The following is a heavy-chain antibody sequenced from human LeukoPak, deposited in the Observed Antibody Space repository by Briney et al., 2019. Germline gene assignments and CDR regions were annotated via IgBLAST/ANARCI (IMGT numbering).Heavy chain of an antibody. V-gene: IGHV4-59*01. Sequence: SETLSLSCTVSGGSISSYYWNWIRQSPGKGLEWIGYISYSGSTNYTPSLKSRVTISLDTSKNQFSLKVRSVTAADTAVYYCARGFDSKSTYFDYWGQGTLVTVSS. CDR1: GGSISSYY. D-gene: IGHD5-12*01. CDR3: ARGFDSKSTYFDY. J-gene: IGHJ4*02. CDR2: ISYSGST.